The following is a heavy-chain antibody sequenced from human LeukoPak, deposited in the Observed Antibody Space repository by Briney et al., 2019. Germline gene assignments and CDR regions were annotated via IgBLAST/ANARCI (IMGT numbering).Heavy chain of an antibody. CDR3: ARDRDGYKPGGFDY. CDR1: GYTFTGYY. J-gene: IGHJ4*02. CDR2: INPNSGGT. Sequence: SVKVSCKASGYTFTGYYMHWVRQAPGQGLEWMGRINPNSGGTNYAQKFQGRVTMTRDTSISTAYMELSRLRSDDTAVYYCARDRDGYKPGGFDYWGQGTLVTVSS. D-gene: IGHD5-24*01. V-gene: IGHV1-2*06.